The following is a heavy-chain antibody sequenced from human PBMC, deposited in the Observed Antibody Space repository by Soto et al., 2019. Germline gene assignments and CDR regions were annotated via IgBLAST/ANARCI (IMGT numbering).Heavy chain of an antibody. CDR2: INPNSGGT. CDR3: ARGPIVVVPAAIQPGDY. CDR1: GYTFTGYY. J-gene: IGHJ4*02. V-gene: IGHV1-2*02. D-gene: IGHD2-2*02. Sequence: ASVKVSCKASGYTFTGYYMHWVRQAPGQGLEWMGWINPNSGGTNYAQKFQGRVTMTRDTSISTAYMELSRLRSDDTAVYYCARGPIVVVPAAIQPGDYWGQGTLVTVPQ.